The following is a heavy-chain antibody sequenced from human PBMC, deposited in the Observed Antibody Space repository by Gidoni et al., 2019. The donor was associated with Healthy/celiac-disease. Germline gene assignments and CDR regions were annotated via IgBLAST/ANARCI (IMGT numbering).Heavy chain of an antibody. D-gene: IGHD3-3*01. CDR2: LSYSGRT. CDR1: GGSISSSSYY. CDR3: ARHTRRPGPIFGVVITGPFDY. V-gene: IGHV4-39*01. Sequence: QLQLQESGPGLVKPSETLSLTCTGSGGSISSSSYYWGWIRQPPGQGVEWIVSGCRCGIRQPPGTGLEWIGSLSYSGRTYYNPSLKSRVTISVDTSKNQFSLKLSSVTAADTAVYYCARHTRRPGPIFGVVITGPFDYWGQGTLVTVSS. J-gene: IGHJ4*02.